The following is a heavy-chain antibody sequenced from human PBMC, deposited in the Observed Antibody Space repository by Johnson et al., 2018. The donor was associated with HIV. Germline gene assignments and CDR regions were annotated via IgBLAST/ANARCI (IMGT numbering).Heavy chain of an antibody. V-gene: IGHV3-30*04. J-gene: IGHJ3*02. CDR2: ISYDGSNK. D-gene: IGHD2-15*01. Sequence: QMQLVESGGGVVQPGRSLRLSCAASGFTFSSYAMHWVRQAPGKGLEWVAVISYDGSNKYYADSVKGRFTISRDNSKNTLYLQMNSLRAEDTAVYYCAKGQVVVAATSAFDIWGQGTMVTVSS. CDR1: GFTFSSYA. CDR3: AKGQVVVAATSAFDI.